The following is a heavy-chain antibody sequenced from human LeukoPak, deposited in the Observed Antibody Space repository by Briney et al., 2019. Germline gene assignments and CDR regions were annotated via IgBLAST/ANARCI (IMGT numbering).Heavy chain of an antibody. V-gene: IGHV3-23*01. J-gene: IGHJ6*04. D-gene: IGHD2-2*01. Sequence: GGSLRLSCAASGFTFSSYAMRWVPQAPGKGLEWVSDISCSGGSTYYADSVKGRFTISRDNSKNTLYLQMNSLRAEDTAVYYCAKANLIVVVPASLMDVWGKGTTVTVSS. CDR1: GFTFSSYA. CDR3: AKANLIVVVPASLMDV. CDR2: ISCSGGST.